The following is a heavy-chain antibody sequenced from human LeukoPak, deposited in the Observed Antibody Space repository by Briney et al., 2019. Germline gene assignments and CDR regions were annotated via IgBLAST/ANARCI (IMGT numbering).Heavy chain of an antibody. CDR3: ATHYITGTHVGWFDP. V-gene: IGHV1-69*04. D-gene: IGHD1-20*01. Sequence: SVKVSCKASGGTFSSYAISWVRQAPGQGLEWMGRIIPILGIANYAQKFRGRVTITADKSTSTAYMELSSLRSEDTAVYYCATHYITGTHVGWFDPWGQGTLVTVSS. J-gene: IGHJ5*02. CDR1: GGTFSSYA. CDR2: IIPILGIA.